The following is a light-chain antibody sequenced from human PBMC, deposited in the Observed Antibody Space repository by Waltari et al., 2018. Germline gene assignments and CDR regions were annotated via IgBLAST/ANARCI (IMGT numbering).Light chain of an antibody. CDR2: KAS. Sequence: GDTVTITCRASQSISSWLDWYQQKPGKAPKLLIYKASSLESGVPSRFSGSGSGTEFTLTISSLQPEDFATYYCLQYSSSSTFGQGTKVEIK. V-gene: IGKV1-5*01. J-gene: IGKJ1*01. CDR1: QSISSW. CDR3: LQYSSSST.